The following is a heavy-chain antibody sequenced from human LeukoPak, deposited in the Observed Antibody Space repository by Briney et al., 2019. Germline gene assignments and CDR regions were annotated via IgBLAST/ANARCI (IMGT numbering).Heavy chain of an antibody. Sequence: GASVKVSCKASGGTFSSYAISWVRQAPGQGLEWMGRIIPILGIANYAQKFQGRVTITADKSTSTAYMELSSLRSEDTAVYYCARDRRGFGGRGFDYWGQGTLVTVSS. CDR3: ARDRRGFGGRGFDY. J-gene: IGHJ4*02. CDR2: IIPILGIA. CDR1: GGTFSSYA. D-gene: IGHD3-10*01. V-gene: IGHV1-69*04.